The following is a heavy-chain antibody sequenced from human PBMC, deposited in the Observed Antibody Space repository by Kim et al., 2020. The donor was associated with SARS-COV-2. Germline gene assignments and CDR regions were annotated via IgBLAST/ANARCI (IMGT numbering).Heavy chain of an antibody. CDR2: IKSKTDGGTT. D-gene: IGHD3-10*01. CDR3: TTDCGSGSDWFDP. CDR1: GFTFSNAW. Sequence: GGSLRLSCAASGFTFSNAWMSWVRQAPGKGLEWVGRIKSKTDGGTTDYAAPVQGRFTISRDDSKNTLYLQMNSLKTEDTAVYYCTTDCGSGSDWFDPWGQGTLVTVSS. J-gene: IGHJ5*02. V-gene: IGHV3-15*01.